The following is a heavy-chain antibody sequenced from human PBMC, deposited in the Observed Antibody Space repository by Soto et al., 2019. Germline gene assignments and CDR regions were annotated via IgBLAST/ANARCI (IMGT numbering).Heavy chain of an antibody. CDR3: ARERYQVISDGMDV. CDR1: GYTFTGYY. D-gene: IGHD2-2*01. J-gene: IGHJ6*02. V-gene: IGHV1-2*02. CDR2: INPQTGGT. Sequence: AASVKVSCKASGYTFTGYYIHWVREAPGQGLEWTGWINPQTGGTSYAQKFQGRVTLSRDTSINTAYLELSRLTFDDAAVYFCARERYQVISDGMDVWGQGTTVTVSS.